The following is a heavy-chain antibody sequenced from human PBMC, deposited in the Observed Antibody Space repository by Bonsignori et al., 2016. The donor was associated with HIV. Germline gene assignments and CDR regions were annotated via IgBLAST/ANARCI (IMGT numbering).Heavy chain of an antibody. Sequence: WIRQPPGKGLEWIGRIYTSGSSNYNPSLKSRFTMSLDTSKNQFSLKLSSLTAADTAVYYCARGGAWAFDIWGQGTMVTVSS. D-gene: IGHD1-26*01. J-gene: IGHJ3*02. V-gene: IGHV4-4*07. CDR3: ARGGAWAFDI. CDR2: IYTSGSS.